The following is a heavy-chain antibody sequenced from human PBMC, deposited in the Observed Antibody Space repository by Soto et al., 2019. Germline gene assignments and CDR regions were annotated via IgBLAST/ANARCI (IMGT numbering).Heavy chain of an antibody. CDR2: IYYSGST. V-gene: IGHV4-30-4*01. D-gene: IGHD3-10*01. Sequence: QVQLQESGPGLVKPSQTLSLNCTVSGGSISSGDYYWSWIHHPPGKGLEWIGYIYYSGSTNYNPPLKGRVTISVDTSKNQFSLNLSSVTAADTAVYYCARVYYGSGALNWFEHWCQGTLVTVSS. J-gene: IGHJ5*02. CDR1: GGSISSGDYY. CDR3: ARVYYGSGALNWFEH.